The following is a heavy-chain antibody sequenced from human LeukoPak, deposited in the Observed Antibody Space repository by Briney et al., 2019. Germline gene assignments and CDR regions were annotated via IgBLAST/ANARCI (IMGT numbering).Heavy chain of an antibody. D-gene: IGHD3-3*01. J-gene: IGHJ6*03. Sequence: EASVKVSCKASGGTFSSYTISWVRQAPGQGLEWMGRIIPILGIANYAQKFQGRVTITADKSTSTAYMELSSLRSEDTAVYYCAREPPQYYDFWSGYRDRYYDYMDVWGKGTAVTVSS. CDR2: IIPILGIA. V-gene: IGHV1-69*04. CDR1: GGTFSSYT. CDR3: AREPPQYYDFWSGYRDRYYDYMDV.